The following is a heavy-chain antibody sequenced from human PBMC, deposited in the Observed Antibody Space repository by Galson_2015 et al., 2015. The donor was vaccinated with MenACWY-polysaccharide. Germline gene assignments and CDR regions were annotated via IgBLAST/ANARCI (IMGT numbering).Heavy chain of an antibody. CDR3: ARVLKGLVGATPDY. CDR2: ISSGGTI. Sequence: LRLSCAASGFPFSSYSMNWVRQAPGKGLEWVSYISSGGTIYYADSVKGRFTISRDNAKNSLYLQMNSLRDDDTAVYYCARVLKGLVGATPDYWGQGTLVTVSS. D-gene: IGHD1-26*01. V-gene: IGHV3-48*02. CDR1: GFPFSSYS. J-gene: IGHJ4*02.